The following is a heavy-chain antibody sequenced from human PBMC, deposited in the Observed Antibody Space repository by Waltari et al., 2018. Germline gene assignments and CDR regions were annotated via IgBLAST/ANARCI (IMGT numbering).Heavy chain of an antibody. J-gene: IGHJ4*02. CDR1: GYTLTELS. CDR3: ATDGGSSWPFDY. Sequence: QVQLVQSGAEVKKPGASVKVSCKVSGYTLTELSMHWVRQAPGKGLEWMGGFDPADGETIYAQKFQGRVTMTEDTFTDTAYMELSSLRSEDTAVYYCATDGGSSWPFDYWGQGTLVTVSS. CDR2: FDPADGET. D-gene: IGHD6-13*01. V-gene: IGHV1-24*01.